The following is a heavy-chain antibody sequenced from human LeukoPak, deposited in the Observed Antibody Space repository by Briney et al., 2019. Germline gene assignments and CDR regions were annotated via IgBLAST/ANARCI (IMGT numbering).Heavy chain of an antibody. V-gene: IGHV4-61*02. J-gene: IGHJ4*02. CDR2: IYTSGST. Sequence: PSQTLSLTCTVSGGSISSGSYYWSWIRQPAGKGLEWIGRIYTSGSTNYNPSLKSRVTISADTSKNQFSLKLSSVTAADTAVYYCARHRSYQYYFDYWGQGTLVTVSS. CDR1: GGSISSGSYY. CDR3: ARHRSYQYYFDY. D-gene: IGHD3-16*02.